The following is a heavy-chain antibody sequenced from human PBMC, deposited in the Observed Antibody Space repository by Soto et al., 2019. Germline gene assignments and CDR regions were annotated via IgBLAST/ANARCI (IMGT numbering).Heavy chain of an antibody. D-gene: IGHD3-10*01. Sequence: GASVKVSCKASGYTFTSYGISWVRQAPGQGLEWMGWISAYNGNTNYAQKLQGRVTMTTDTSTSTAYMELRSLRSDDTAVYYCARWSVNNYGSGNIKDAFDIWGQGTMVTVSS. CDR3: ARWSVNNYGSGNIKDAFDI. V-gene: IGHV1-18*01. J-gene: IGHJ3*02. CDR1: GYTFTSYG. CDR2: ISAYNGNT.